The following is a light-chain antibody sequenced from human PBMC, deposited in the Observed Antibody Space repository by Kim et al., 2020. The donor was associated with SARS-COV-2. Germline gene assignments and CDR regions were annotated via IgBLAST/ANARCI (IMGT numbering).Light chain of an antibody. V-gene: IGLV2-18*02. CDR3: SSYTSSSTYV. J-gene: IGLJ1*01. CDR1: SSDVASSNR. Sequence: GQSVTISYTGTSSDVASSNRVSWYQQPPGTAHKLMIYEVSNRPSGVPARFSGSKSGNTASLTISGLQAEDEADYYCSSYTSSSTYVFGTGTKVTVL. CDR2: EVS.